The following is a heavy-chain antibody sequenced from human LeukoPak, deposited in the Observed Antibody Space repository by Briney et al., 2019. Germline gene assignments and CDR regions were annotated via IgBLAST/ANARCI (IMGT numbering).Heavy chain of an antibody. CDR3: ARHGDYGSATHPLDY. V-gene: IGHV4-59*08. CDR1: GGSITGYY. D-gene: IGHD3-10*01. Sequence: SETLSLTCTVSGGSITGYYWSWFRQPPGKGLEWIAYIYYSGSTNYNPSLRSRGTISVDTSKNQFPLEVRSVTAADTAMYYCARHGDYGSATHPLDYWGQGTLVTVSS. J-gene: IGHJ4*02. CDR2: IYYSGST.